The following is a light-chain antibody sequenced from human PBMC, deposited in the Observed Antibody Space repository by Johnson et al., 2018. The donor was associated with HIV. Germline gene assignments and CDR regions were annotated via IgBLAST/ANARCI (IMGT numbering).Light chain of an antibody. CDR2: DNN. V-gene: IGLV1-51*01. Sequence: QSVLTQPASVSAASGQKVNISCSGSSSNIGNYYVSWYRHLPGTAPKLLIYDNNKRPSGIPDRFSGSKSGTSATLGIAGLQTGDEADYFCGTWDNSLNVYVFGTATKVTVL. CDR3: GTWDNSLNVYV. CDR1: SSNIGNYY. J-gene: IGLJ1*01.